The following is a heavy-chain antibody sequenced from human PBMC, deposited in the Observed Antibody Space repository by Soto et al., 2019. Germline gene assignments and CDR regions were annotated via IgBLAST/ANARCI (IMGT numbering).Heavy chain of an antibody. CDR2: ISYDGSNK. Sequence: PGGSLRLSCAASGFTFSSYAMHWVRQAPGKGLEWVAVISYDGSNKYYADSVKGRFTISRDNSKNTLYLQMNSLRAEDTAVYYCARGPHFYDSSGYYYEWLGHGMDVWGQGTTVTVSS. D-gene: IGHD3-22*01. J-gene: IGHJ6*02. CDR3: ARGPHFYDSSGYYYEWLGHGMDV. CDR1: GFTFSSYA. V-gene: IGHV3-30-3*01.